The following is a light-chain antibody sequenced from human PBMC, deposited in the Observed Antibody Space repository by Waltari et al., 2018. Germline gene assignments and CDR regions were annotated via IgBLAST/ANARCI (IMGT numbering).Light chain of an antibody. CDR2: NTF. Sequence: QSVLTQTPSASGTPGQRVTISCSGSLSNIGANPVNWYHQPAGAAPRLLIANTFQGPSGVPDRFYASKSGASASLAIGGLQSEDEGDYHCAAWDDGLNACVFGGGAEVTVL. CDR1: LSNIGANP. CDR3: AAWDDGLNACV. J-gene: IGLJ3*02. V-gene: IGLV1-44*01.